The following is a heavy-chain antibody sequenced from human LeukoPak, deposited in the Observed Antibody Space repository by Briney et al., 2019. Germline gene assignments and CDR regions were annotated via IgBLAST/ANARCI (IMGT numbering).Heavy chain of an antibody. D-gene: IGHD5-18*01. Sequence: ASVKVSCKVSGYTLTELSMHWVRQAPGKGLEWMGGFDPEDAETIYAQKFQGRVTMTEDTSTDKAYMELSSLRSEDTAVYYCATGVTHYAFDIWGQGTMVTVSS. CDR3: ATGVTHYAFDI. CDR1: GYTLTELS. CDR2: FDPEDAET. V-gene: IGHV1-24*01. J-gene: IGHJ3*02.